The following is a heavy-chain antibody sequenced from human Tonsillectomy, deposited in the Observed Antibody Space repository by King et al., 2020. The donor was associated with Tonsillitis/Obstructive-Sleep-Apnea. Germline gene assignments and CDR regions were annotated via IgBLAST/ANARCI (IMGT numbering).Heavy chain of an antibody. CDR3: ARVLDYYDSSGYRAFDI. J-gene: IGHJ3*02. CDR1: GFTFSSFW. V-gene: IGHV3-7*03. Sequence: VQLVESGGGLVQPGGSLRLSCEASGFTFSSFWLTWFRQPPGKGLEWVAIIKEVGGGKYYLDSVKGRFTISRDNARNSLYLQMNSLRAEDTAVYYCARVLDYYDSSGYRAFDIWGQGTMVTVSS. CDR2: IKEVGGGK. D-gene: IGHD3-22*01.